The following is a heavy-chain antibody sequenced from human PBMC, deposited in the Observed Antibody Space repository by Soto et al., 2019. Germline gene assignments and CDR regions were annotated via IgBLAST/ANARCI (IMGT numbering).Heavy chain of an antibody. J-gene: IGHJ5*02. Sequence: PWVTPSLTCSVSGASINDYYWSWIRQTPGKGLEWVGFMYYSETTKYNPSLKGRVNMSLDTSKNQVSLHLKSVTAADTAVYYCAXANSSTWYKLEYKWFDPWGQGTLVTVSS. D-gene: IGHD6-13*01. CDR3: AXANSSTWYKLEYKWFDP. V-gene: IGHV4-59*01. CDR2: MYYSETT. CDR1: GASINDYY.